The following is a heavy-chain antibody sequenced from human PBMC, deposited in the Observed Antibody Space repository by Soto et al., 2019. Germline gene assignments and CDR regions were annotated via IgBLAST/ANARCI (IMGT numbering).Heavy chain of an antibody. Sequence: QVQLVESGGGVVQPGRSLRLSCVAYGFIFSTYAIHWVRQAPGKGLEWVAVISHDGSNKYYADSVKGRFTISRDNSKNTLNLSMNSMRAEDTVVYYCARDIARLRTAVIPKHWCQGTLVTVSS. V-gene: IGHV3-30-3*01. D-gene: IGHD4-17*01. J-gene: IGHJ4*02. CDR3: ARDIARLRTAVIPKH. CDR2: ISHDGSNK. CDR1: GFIFSTYA.